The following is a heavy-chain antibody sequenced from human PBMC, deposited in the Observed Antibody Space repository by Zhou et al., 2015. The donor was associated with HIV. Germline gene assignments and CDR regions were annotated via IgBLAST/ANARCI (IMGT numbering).Heavy chain of an antibody. CDR1: GGTFSSYA. Sequence: QVQLVQSGAEVKKPGSSVKVSCKASGGTFSSYAISWVRQAPGQGLEWMGGIIPIFGTANYAQKFQGRVTITADKSTSTAYMELSSLRSEDTAVYYCAREYYYGSGSFYAFDIWGQGTMVTVSS. CDR2: IIPIFGTA. J-gene: IGHJ3*02. CDR3: AREYYYGSGSFYAFDI. D-gene: IGHD3-10*01. V-gene: IGHV1-69*06.